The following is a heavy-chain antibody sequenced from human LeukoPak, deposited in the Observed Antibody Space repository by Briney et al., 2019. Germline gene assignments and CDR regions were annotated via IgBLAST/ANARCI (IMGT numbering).Heavy chain of an antibody. J-gene: IGHJ5*02. CDR3: ARGLRTMVPSYPNWFDP. D-gene: IGHD4/OR15-4a*01. CDR2: INHSGST. V-gene: IGHV4-34*01. CDR1: GGSFSGYY. Sequence: SETLSLTCAVYGGSFSGYYWSWIRQPPGKGPEWIGEINHSGSTNYNPSLKSRVTISVDTSKNQFSLKLSSVTAADTAVYYCARGLRTMVPSYPNWFDPWGQGTLVTVSS.